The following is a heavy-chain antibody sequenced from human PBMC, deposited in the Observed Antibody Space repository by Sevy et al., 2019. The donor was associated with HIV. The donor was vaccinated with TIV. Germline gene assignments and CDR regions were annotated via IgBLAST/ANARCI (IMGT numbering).Heavy chain of an antibody. CDR2: IIPIFGTA. Sequence: ASVKVSCKASGGTFSSYAISWVRQAPGQGLEWMGRIIPIFGTANYAQKFQGRVTITADESTSTAYMELSSLRSEDTAVYYCARVPSPLDCSGGSCYPRTTMYYMDVWGKGTTVTVSS. J-gene: IGHJ6*03. CDR3: ARVPSPLDCSGGSCYPRTTMYYMDV. V-gene: IGHV1-69*13. D-gene: IGHD2-15*01. CDR1: GGTFSSYA.